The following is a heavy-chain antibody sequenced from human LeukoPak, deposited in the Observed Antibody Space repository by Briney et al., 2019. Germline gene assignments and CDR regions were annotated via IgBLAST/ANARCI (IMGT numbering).Heavy chain of an antibody. V-gene: IGHV3-21*01. CDR1: GFTFTAYS. CDR2: ISSTGHYI. D-gene: IGHD6-19*01. Sequence: GGSLRLSCASSGFTFTAYSMNWVRQAPGRGLEWISFISSTGHYIYYADLLKGRFTISRDNANSSLYLQISTLKAEDTAVYYCTRQWLRVMDVWGKGTTVTVSS. CDR3: TRQWLRVMDV. J-gene: IGHJ6*04.